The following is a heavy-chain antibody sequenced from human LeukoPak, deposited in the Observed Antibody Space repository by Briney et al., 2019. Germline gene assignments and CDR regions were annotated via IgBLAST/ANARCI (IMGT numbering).Heavy chain of an antibody. CDR3: ARRYCSSTSCLFDY. CDR2: ISSSGSTI. D-gene: IGHD2-2*01. J-gene: IGHJ4*02. CDR1: GFTFSSYE. Sequence: GGSLRLSCAASGFTFSSYEMNWVRQAPGKGLEWVSYISSSGSTIYYADSVKGRFTISRDNAKNSLYLQMNSLRAEDTAVYYCARRYCSSTSCLFDYWGQGTLVVVSS. V-gene: IGHV3-48*03.